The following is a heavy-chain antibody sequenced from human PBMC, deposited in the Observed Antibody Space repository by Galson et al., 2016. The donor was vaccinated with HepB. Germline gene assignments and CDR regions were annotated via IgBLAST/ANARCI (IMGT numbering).Heavy chain of an antibody. Sequence: SVKVSCKASGYTFAAYSIHWVRQVPGQGLEWMGRINPNSGATNYAQKFQGLVTMTSDTPISTAYMELNSLRSDDTALYFCARRPYDYVWGSDRYTAAAFDVWGQGTEVTVSS. J-gene: IGHJ3*01. CDR2: INPNSGAT. CDR1: GYTFAAYS. CDR3: ARRPYDYVWGSDRYTAAAFDV. D-gene: IGHD3-16*02. V-gene: IGHV1-2*04.